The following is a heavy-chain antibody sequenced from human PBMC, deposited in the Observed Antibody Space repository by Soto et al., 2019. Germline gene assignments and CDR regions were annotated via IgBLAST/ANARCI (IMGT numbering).Heavy chain of an antibody. Sequence: EVQLVESGGGLVQPGGSLRLSCAASGFTVSSKYMSWVRQAPGKGLEWVSLIQSGGPTYYAASVKGRFTLSRDTSENTVHLQMDSLRAEDTAVYYCARDDVLCDGGRCYGVPLDVWGKGTPVTVSS. J-gene: IGHJ6*04. CDR2: IQSGGPT. V-gene: IGHV3-66*01. CDR1: GFTVSSKY. D-gene: IGHD2-15*01. CDR3: ARDDVLCDGGRCYGVPLDV.